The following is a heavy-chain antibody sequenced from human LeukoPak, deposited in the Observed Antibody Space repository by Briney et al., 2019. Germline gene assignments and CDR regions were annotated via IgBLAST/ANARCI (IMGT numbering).Heavy chain of an antibody. CDR3: ARHLDTAMVTRYYGMDV. J-gene: IGHJ6*02. V-gene: IGHV5-51*01. CDR2: IYPGDSDT. CDR1: GYSFTTYW. D-gene: IGHD5-18*01. Sequence: GESLKISCKGSGYSFTTYWIGWVRQMPGKGLEWMGIIYPGDSDTRYSPSFQGQVTISADKSISTAYLQWSSLKASDTAMYHCARHLDTAMVTRYYGMDVWGQGTTVTVSS.